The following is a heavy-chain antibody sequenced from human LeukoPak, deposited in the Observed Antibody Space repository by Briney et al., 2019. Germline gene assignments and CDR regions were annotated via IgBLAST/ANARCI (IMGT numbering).Heavy chain of an antibody. D-gene: IGHD3-9*01. CDR3: AKGLSYYDILTGYRD. CDR2: ISSSSSYI. Sequence: PGGSLRLSCAASGFTFSTYSMTWVRQAPGKGLEWVSSISSSSSYIYYADSVKGRFTISRDNAKNSLYLQMNSLRAEDTAVYYCAKGLSYYDILTGYRDWGQGTLVTVSS. V-gene: IGHV3-21*01. J-gene: IGHJ4*02. CDR1: GFTFSTYS.